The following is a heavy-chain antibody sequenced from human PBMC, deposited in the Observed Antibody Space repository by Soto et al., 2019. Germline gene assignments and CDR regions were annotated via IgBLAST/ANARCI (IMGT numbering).Heavy chain of an antibody. CDR1: GFTFDDFA. CDR2: ISWNSGSI. D-gene: IGHD6-19*01. Sequence: GGSLGLSCAASGFTFDDFAMHWVRQAPGRGLEWVSGISWNSGSIGYADSVKGRFTISRDNAKNSLYLQMNSLRAEDTALYYCAKEKPIAVLGVIDYWGQGTQVTGLL. CDR3: AKEKPIAVLGVIDY. J-gene: IGHJ4*02. V-gene: IGHV3-9*01.